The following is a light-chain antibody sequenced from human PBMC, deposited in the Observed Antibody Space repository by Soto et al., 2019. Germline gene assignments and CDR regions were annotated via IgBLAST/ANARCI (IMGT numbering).Light chain of an antibody. CDR1: RSISNW. V-gene: IGKV1-5*01. J-gene: IGKJ4*01. CDR2: DAS. Sequence: DIQMTQSPSTLSASVGDRVTITCRASRSISNWLAWYQQRPAKAPKLLIYDASNLESGVPSRFSGSGSGTEFTLTISSLQPDDFGNYYCQHDNSYPLTFGGGTKVEVK. CDR3: QHDNSYPLT.